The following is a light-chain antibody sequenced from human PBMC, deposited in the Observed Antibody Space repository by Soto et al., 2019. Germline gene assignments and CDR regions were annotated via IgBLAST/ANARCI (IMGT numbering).Light chain of an antibody. V-gene: IGLV4-69*01. J-gene: IGLJ3*02. CDR2: LSSDGSH. CDR3: QTWATGIRV. CDR1: SGHSSYA. Sequence: QSVLTQSPSASASLGASVKLTCTLNSGHSSYAIAWHQQQPQKGPRYLMKLSSDGSHSKGDGIPDRFSGSSSGAERYLTISSLQSEDEADYYCQTWATGIRVFGGGTKVTVL.